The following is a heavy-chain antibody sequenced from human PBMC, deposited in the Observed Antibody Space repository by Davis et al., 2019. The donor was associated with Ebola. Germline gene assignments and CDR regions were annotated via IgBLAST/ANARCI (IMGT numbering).Heavy chain of an antibody. CDR2: IYYSGST. CDR1: GGSISSSSYY. D-gene: IGHD4-17*01. Sequence: MPSETLSLTCTVSGGSISSSSYYWGWFRQPPGKGLEWIGSIYYSGSTYYNPSLKSRVTISVDTSKNQFSLKLNSVTAADTAVYYCARGPVTTVTMGRFDPWGQGTLVTVSS. V-gene: IGHV4-39*07. CDR3: ARGPVTTVTMGRFDP. J-gene: IGHJ5*02.